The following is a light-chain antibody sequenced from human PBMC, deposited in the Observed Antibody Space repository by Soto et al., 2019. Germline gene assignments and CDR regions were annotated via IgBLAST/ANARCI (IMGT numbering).Light chain of an antibody. Sequence: QSVLTQPRSVSGSPGQSVTISCTGTTGDVGAYNFVSWYQLHPGKAPKLMIYDANKRPSGVPDRFSASKSGNTASLTISGLQAEDEADYYCATWDDTLSGPVFGGGTKLTVL. CDR3: ATWDDTLSGPV. CDR1: TGDVGAYNF. V-gene: IGLV2-11*01. CDR2: DAN. J-gene: IGLJ2*01.